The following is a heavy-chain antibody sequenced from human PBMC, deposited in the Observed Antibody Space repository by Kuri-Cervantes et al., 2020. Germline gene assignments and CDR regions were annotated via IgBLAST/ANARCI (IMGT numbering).Heavy chain of an antibody. V-gene: IGHV3-23*01. CDR2: ISGSGFST. Sequence: GESLKISCAASEFTFSNFAMSWVRQAPGKGLEWVSVISGSGFSTHYADSVKGRFTISRDNSKNTLYLQMNSLRAEDTAVYYCAKDKDRYSSSWYGFDYWGQGTLVTVSS. D-gene: IGHD6-13*01. CDR3: AKDKDRYSSSWYGFDY. J-gene: IGHJ4*02. CDR1: EFTFSNFA.